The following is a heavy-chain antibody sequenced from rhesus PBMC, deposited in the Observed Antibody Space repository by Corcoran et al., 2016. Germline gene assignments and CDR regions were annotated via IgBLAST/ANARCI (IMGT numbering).Heavy chain of an antibody. CDR1: GFTFSSYG. Sequence: VQPGGSLKLSCGASGFTFSSYGMSWVRQAPGKGLEWVSGINNDGGSTYYADSVKGRFTISRDNTKNTVSLEMSSLRTEDTALYYCTKGAWGVNTDYWAQGVLVTVSS. D-gene: IGHD1-38*01. CDR3: TKGAWGVNTDY. J-gene: IGHJ4*01. CDR2: INNDGGST. V-gene: IGHV3S5*01.